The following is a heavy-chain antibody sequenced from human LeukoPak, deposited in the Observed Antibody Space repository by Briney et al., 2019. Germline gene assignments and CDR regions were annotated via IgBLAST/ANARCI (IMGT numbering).Heavy chain of an antibody. CDR2: ISGSGGST. CDR3: AKVGYYGSGSYFFPSDY. J-gene: IGHJ4*02. D-gene: IGHD3-10*01. V-gene: IGHV3-23*01. Sequence: GGSLRLSCAASGLTFSSYAMSWVRQAPGKGLEWVSAISGSGGSTYYADSVKGRFTISRDSSKNTLYLQMNSLRAEDTAIYYCAKVGYYGSGSYFFPSDYWGQGTLVTVSS. CDR1: GLTFSSYA.